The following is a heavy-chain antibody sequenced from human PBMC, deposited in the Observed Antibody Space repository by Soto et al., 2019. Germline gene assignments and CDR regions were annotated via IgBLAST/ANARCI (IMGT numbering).Heavy chain of an antibody. Sequence: QVQLQESGPGLVKPSQTLSLTCTVSGGSISDGAYYWSWIRQPPGKGLEWIGHIYDSGNTYNNPSLKSRLTISVDTSKHHCSLNLNSVTAADTAVYYCASGLSGDKVDQWGQGTLVTVSS. CDR1: GGSISDGAYY. D-gene: IGHD2-21*01. CDR3: ASGLSGDKVDQ. J-gene: IGHJ4*02. V-gene: IGHV4-30-4*01. CDR2: IYDSGNT.